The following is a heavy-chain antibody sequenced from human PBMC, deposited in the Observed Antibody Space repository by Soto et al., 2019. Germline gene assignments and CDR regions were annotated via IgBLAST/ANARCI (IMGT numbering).Heavy chain of an antibody. J-gene: IGHJ5*02. V-gene: IGHV4-61*08. CDR1: GGLVRRGGYY. Sequence: PSQARWVRWTGSGGLVRRGGYYGCWIRQPPGKGLEWIGYIYYSGNTNYNPSLKSRVIISVDTSKNLFSLKLTSVTAADTAVYYCARIPVDTSMIYWLAPWGQGTLVTVS. D-gene: IGHD5-18*01. CDR2: IYYSGNT. CDR3: ARIPVDTSMIYWLAP.